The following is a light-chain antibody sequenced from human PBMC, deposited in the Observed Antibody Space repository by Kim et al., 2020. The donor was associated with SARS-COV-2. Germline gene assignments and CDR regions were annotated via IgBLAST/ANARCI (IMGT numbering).Light chain of an antibody. CDR1: QSVDNY. J-gene: IGKJ4*01. CDR3: QQRKDWPPLT. V-gene: IGKV3-11*01. Sequence: EIVLTQSPATLSLSPGERATLSCRASQSVDNYLAWYQQKPGQAPRLLIYDASSRVTGIPPRFSGSGSGTDFTLTISSLEPEDFAIYYCQQRKDWPPLTFGGGTKVDIK. CDR2: DAS.